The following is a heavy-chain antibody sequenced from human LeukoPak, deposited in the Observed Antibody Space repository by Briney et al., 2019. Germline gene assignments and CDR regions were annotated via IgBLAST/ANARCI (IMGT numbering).Heavy chain of an antibody. CDR1: GYIFTSYW. V-gene: IGHV5-51*01. CDR2: IYPGESDT. CDR3: ARYSSGWRRYYFDY. J-gene: IGHJ4*02. Sequence: GESLQISCKGSGYIFTSYWIGWVRQLPGKGLEWMGIIYPGESDTRYRPSFQGQVTISADKSISTAYLQWSSLKASDTAMYYCARYSSGWRRYYFDYWGQGTLVTVSS. D-gene: IGHD6-19*01.